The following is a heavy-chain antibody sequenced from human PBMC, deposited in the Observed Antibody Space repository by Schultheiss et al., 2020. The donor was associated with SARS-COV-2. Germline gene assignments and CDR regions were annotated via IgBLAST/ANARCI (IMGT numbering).Heavy chain of an antibody. J-gene: IGHJ6*02. CDR3: ARDSVGAAAGTSYYYGMDV. CDR2: ISYDGSNK. D-gene: IGHD6-13*01. CDR1: GFTFSSYA. Sequence: GESLKISCAASGFTFSSYAMHWVRQAPGKGLEWVAVISYDGSNKYYADSVKGRFTISRDNSKNTLYLQMNSLRAEDTAVYYCARDSVGAAAGTSYYYGMDVWGQGTTVTVSS. V-gene: IGHV3-30-3*01.